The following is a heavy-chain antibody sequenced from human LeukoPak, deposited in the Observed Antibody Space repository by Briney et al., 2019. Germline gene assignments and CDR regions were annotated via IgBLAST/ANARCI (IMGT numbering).Heavy chain of an antibody. J-gene: IGHJ3*02. D-gene: IGHD1-26*01. CDR1: GFTFTNYA. V-gene: IGHV3-23*01. CDR2: ISGSGGTT. CDR3: ARIVGAGDAFDI. Sequence: GGSLRLSCAASGFTFTNYAMSWVRQAPGKGLEWVSAISGSGGTTYYADSVKGRFTISRDNSENTLYLQMNSLRAEDTAVYYCARIVGAGDAFDIWGQGTMVTVSS.